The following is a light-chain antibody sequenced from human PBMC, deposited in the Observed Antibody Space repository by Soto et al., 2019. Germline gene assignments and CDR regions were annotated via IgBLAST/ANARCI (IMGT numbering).Light chain of an antibody. J-gene: IGKJ1*01. Sequence: DTQMTQSPSTLSASVGDRGTITCRASQSIGRKLAWYQQKPGKAPKVLIYDASSLESGVPSRFSGSGSGTEFTLTISSLQPDDFATYYCQQYNDYKTFGQGTKVEIK. V-gene: IGKV1-5*01. CDR1: QSIGRK. CDR2: DAS. CDR3: QQYNDYKT.